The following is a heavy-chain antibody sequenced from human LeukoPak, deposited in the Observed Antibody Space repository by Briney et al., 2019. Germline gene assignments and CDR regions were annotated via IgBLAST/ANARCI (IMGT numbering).Heavy chain of an antibody. Sequence: GASLKISCKGSGYTFSSYWVGWGRHMPPEELEWMVGIYPGDAGTRYSPSFKGQVTISADKSISTSSLQWSSLTAPDTAVYYCARQSVWWEVRPADIWGQGTMVTVSS. D-gene: IGHD2-21*01. CDR3: ARQSVWWEVRPADI. V-gene: IGHV5-51*01. CDR1: GYTFSSYW. CDR2: IYPGDAGT. J-gene: IGHJ3*02.